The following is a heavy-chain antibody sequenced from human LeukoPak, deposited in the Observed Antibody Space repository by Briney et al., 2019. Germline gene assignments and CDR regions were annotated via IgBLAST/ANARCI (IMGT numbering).Heavy chain of an antibody. CDR2: ISYDGSNK. Sequence: GGSLRLSCAASGFTFSSKWMSWVRQAPGKGLEWEAVISYDGSNKYYADSVKGRFTISRDNSKNTLYLQMNSLRAEDTAVYYCARGGYSYGDIGVDYWGQGTLVTVSS. J-gene: IGHJ4*02. CDR3: ARGGYSYGDIGVDY. D-gene: IGHD5-18*01. CDR1: GFTFSSKW. V-gene: IGHV3-30-3*01.